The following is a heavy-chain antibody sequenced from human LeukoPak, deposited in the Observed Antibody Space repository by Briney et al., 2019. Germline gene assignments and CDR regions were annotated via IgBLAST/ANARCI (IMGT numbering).Heavy chain of an antibody. CDR3: ARDPPHYDILTDFYYYGMDV. CDR2: ISSSSRYI. D-gene: IGHD3-9*01. J-gene: IGHJ6*02. V-gene: IGHV3-21*01. Sequence: GGSLRLSRAASGFTFINYSMNWVRQAPGKGLEWVSSISSSSRYIYYADSVKGRFTISRDNAKNSLYLQMNSLRAEDTAVYYGARDPPHYDILTDFYYYGMDVWGQGTTGTVS. CDR1: GFTFINYS.